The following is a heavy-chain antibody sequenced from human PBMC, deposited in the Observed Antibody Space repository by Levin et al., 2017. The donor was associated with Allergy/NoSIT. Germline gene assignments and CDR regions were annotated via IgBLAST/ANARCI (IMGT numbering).Heavy chain of an antibody. V-gene: IGHV3-21*01. Sequence: GGSLRLSCAASGFTFSSYTMTWVRQAPGKGLEWVSSISTGSNYIYYADSVKGRLTVSRDNAKNSLYLQMNSLRAEDTAVYYCARVTVLGRGYCSGGSCLPLDYWGQGTLVTVSS. CDR2: ISTGSNYI. D-gene: IGHD2-15*01. CDR3: ARVTVLGRGYCSGGSCLPLDY. J-gene: IGHJ4*02. CDR1: GFTFSSYT.